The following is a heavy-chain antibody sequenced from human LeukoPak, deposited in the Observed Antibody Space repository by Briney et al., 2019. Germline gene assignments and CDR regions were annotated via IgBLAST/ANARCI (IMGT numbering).Heavy chain of an antibody. CDR3: ARDRAVPHYYYGMDV. J-gene: IGHJ6*02. V-gene: IGHV4-4*07. CDR1: GASIGLYY. Sequence: SETLSLTCTVSGASIGLYYWSWIRQPAGKGLEWIGRIYTSGTSNYSRSLKSRVTMSLDLSKNQLSLKLNSVTAADTAVYYCARDRAVPHYYYGMDVWGQGTTVTVSS. D-gene: IGHD6-19*01. CDR2: IYTSGTS.